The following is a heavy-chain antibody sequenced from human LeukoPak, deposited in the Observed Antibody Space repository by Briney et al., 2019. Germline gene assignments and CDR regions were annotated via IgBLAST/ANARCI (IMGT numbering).Heavy chain of an antibody. V-gene: IGHV1-46*01. CDR2: INPSGGST. J-gene: IGHJ4*02. D-gene: IGHD2-8*01. CDR1: GYTFTSYY. Sequence: GASVKVSCKASGYTFTSYYMHWVRQAPGQGLEWMGIINPSGGSTSYAQKFQGRVTMTGDTSTSTVYMELSSLRSEDTAVYYCAREDCTNGVCYYIDYWGQGTLVTVSA. CDR3: AREDCTNGVCYYIDY.